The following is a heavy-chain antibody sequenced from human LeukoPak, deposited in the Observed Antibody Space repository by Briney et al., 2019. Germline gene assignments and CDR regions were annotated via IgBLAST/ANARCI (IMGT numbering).Heavy chain of an antibody. CDR3: AKEVRYCSGGSCYSSLFDY. V-gene: IGHV3-23*01. J-gene: IGHJ4*02. Sequence: GGSLRLSCAASGFTFSSYGMSWVRQAPGGGLEWVSGISGSGGSTYYADSMKGRFTISRDNSKITLYLQMNSLRAEDTAVYYCAKEVRYCSGGSCYSSLFDYWGQGTLVTVSS. D-gene: IGHD2-15*01. CDR2: ISGSGGST. CDR1: GFTFSSYG.